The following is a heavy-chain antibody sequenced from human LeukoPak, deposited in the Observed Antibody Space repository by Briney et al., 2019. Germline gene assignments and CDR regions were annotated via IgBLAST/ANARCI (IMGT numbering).Heavy chain of an antibody. CDR1: GYTFTDHS. CDR2: IKPNSGGT. D-gene: IGHD3-9*01. Sequence: ASVTVSFKASGYTFTDHSMYWVRQAPGQGLEWMGWIKPNSGGTNYAQKFQGRVTMTRDTSISTAYMELSRLRSDDTAVYYCARGPHGRIYDILTGFDYWGQGTLVTVSS. CDR3: ARGPHGRIYDILTGFDY. J-gene: IGHJ4*02. V-gene: IGHV1-2*02.